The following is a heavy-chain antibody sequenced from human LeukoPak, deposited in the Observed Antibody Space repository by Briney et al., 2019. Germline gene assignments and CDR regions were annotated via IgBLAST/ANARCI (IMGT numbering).Heavy chain of an antibody. D-gene: IGHD3-10*01. J-gene: IGHJ5*02. Sequence: GESLKIFCKGSGYTFTGYWIAWVRQMPGKGLEWMGIIYPSDSDTRYSPSCQGQVTFSADKSINTAYLQWSSLRASDTAIYYCARQCRRGASPGFDPWGQGTLLTVSS. CDR2: IYPSDSDT. CDR3: ARQCRRGASPGFDP. CDR1: GYTFTGYW. V-gene: IGHV5-51*01.